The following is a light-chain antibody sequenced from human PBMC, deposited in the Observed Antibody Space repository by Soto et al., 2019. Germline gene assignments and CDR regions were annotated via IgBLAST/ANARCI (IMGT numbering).Light chain of an antibody. CDR1: LSVNTN. CDR3: QQYNNWPPA. V-gene: IGKV3-15*01. J-gene: IGKJ1*01. CDR2: GAS. Sequence: TVMTQSPATLSVSPGERVTLSCRASLSVNTNLAWYQQKPGQSPRLLVYGASTRAADIPARFSGSGSGTEFALTISSLQSEDLAVYHCQQYNNWPPAFGQGTKVEMK.